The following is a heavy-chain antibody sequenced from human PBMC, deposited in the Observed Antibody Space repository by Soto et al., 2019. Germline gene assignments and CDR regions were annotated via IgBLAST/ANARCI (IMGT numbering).Heavy chain of an antibody. CDR1: GFTFSGSA. CDR3: TQHLPDIVVVPAAISYYYYMDV. D-gene: IGHD2-2*01. V-gene: IGHV3-73*01. Sequence: EVQLVESGGGLVQPGGSLKLSCAASGFTFSGSAMHWVRQASGKGLEWVGRIRSKANSYATAYAASVKGRFTISRDDSKNTAYLQMNSLKTEDTAVYYCTQHLPDIVVVPAAISYYYYMDVWGKGTTVTVSS. CDR2: IRSKANSYAT. J-gene: IGHJ6*03.